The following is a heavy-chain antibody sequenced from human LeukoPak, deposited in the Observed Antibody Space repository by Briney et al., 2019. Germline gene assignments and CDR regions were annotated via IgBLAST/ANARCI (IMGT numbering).Heavy chain of an antibody. V-gene: IGHV1-2*04. CDR3: ARGADDYGDYNALGYFDY. CDR1: GYTFTGYY. CDR2: INPNSGGT. D-gene: IGHD4-17*01. J-gene: IGHJ4*02. Sequence: ASVKVSCKASGYTFTGYYMHWVRQAPGQGLEWMGWINPNSGGTNYAQKFQGWVTMTRDTSISTAYMELSRLRSDDTAVYYCARGADDYGDYNALGYFDYWGQGTLVTVSS.